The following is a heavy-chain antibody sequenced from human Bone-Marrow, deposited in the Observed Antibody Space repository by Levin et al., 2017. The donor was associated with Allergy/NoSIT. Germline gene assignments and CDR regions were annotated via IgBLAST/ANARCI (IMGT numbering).Heavy chain of an antibody. Sequence: PSETLSLTCTLSGGSISSNDYYWSWIRQPPGRGLEWIGYIYSSGTTYYSPSLTSRITMSIDTSKNQFSLRLSSVTVADTAVYYCAREGYSSSGLRYLDFWGQGALVIVSS. J-gene: IGHJ4*02. V-gene: IGHV4-30-4*08. D-gene: IGHD6-13*01. CDR2: IYSSGTT. CDR1: GGSISSNDYY. CDR3: AREGYSSSGLRYLDF.